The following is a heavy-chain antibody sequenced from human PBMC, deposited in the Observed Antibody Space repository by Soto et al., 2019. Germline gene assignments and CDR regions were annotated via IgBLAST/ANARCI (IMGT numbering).Heavy chain of an antibody. J-gene: IGHJ4*02. D-gene: IGHD3-3*01. Sequence: EVQLLDSGGGLVQPGGSLRLSCAASGFTFSNYAMNWVRQAPGKGLDWVSAISGSGGSTYYADSVKCRFTISRDNSKNTMYLQMISLRAEGTTVYYCAKGPLGSGLDLDFWGQGTLVTVSS. V-gene: IGHV3-23*01. CDR1: GFTFSNYA. CDR2: ISGSGGST. CDR3: AKGPLGSGLDLDF.